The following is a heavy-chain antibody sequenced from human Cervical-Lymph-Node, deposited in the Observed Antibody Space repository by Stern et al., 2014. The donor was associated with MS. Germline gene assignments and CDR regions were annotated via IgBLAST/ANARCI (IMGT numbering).Heavy chain of an antibody. Sequence: QVQLGQSGAEVRKSGASVKLSCKASGYTFTSYGISWVRQAPGQGLEWMGCISVDNGNTDYAQKFQGRVTMTADTSTDTAYMELRRLRSDETAVYYCAVAAAGTSWFDPWGQGTLVTVTS. D-gene: IGHD6-13*01. CDR2: ISVDNGNT. J-gene: IGHJ5*02. CDR3: AVAAAGTSWFDP. V-gene: IGHV1-18*01. CDR1: GYTFTSYG.